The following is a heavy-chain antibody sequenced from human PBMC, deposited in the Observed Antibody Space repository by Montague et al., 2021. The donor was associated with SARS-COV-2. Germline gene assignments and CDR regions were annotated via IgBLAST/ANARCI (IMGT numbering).Heavy chain of an antibody. V-gene: IGHV2-70*01. J-gene: IGHJ6*02. D-gene: IGHD3-10*01. CDR3: ARMPVLLWFGELGYYGMDV. CDR1: GFSLSTSGMC. CDR2: IDWDDDK. Sequence: PVLVKPTQTLTLTCTFSGFSLSTSGMCVSWIRQPPGKALEWLALIDWDDDKYYSTSLKTRLTISKDTSKNQVVLTMTNMDPVDTATYYCARMPVLLWFGELGYYGMDVWGQGTTVTVSS.